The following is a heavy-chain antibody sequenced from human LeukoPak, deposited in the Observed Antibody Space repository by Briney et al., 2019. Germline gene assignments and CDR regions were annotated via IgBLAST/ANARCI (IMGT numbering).Heavy chain of an antibody. CDR2: IYYSGST. V-gene: IGHV4-39*02. D-gene: IGHD6-13*01. CDR3: ARRIIAAAAHFDY. J-gene: IGHJ4*02. Sequence: PSETLSLTCTVSGGSISSSSYYWGWIRQPPGKGLEWIGSIYYSGSTYYNPSLKSRVTISVDTSKNHFSLKVSSVTAADTAVYYCARRIIAAAAHFDYWGQGTLVTVSS. CDR1: GGSISSSSYY.